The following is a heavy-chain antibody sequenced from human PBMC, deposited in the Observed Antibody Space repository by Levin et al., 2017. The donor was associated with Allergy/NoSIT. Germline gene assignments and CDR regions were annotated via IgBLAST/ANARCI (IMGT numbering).Heavy chain of an antibody. V-gene: IGHV3-23*01. CDR2: ISDSGGNT. CDR3: PKDRYCTTATCPVDY. D-gene: IGHD2-8*01. CDR1: GFTFDTYA. J-gene: IGHJ4*02. Sequence: GGSLRLSCAASGFTFDTYAMNWVRQAPGEGLEWVSGISDSGGNTYYADSVKGRFTISRDNSRHTVYLQMNNLRAEDTAIYYGPKDRYCTTATCPVDYWGQGVLVTVSS.